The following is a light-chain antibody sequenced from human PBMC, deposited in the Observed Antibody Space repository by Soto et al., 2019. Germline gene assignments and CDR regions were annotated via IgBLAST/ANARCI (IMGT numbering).Light chain of an antibody. V-gene: IGKV3-11*01. CDR2: DAS. CDR1: QSVSSY. Sequence: EIVLTQSPATLSLSPGERATLSCRASQSVSSYLAWHQQKPGQAPRLLIYDASNRATGIPARFSGSGSGTDFTLTISSLEPEDFAVYYCQQRSNWPPIPFGQGTRLEIK. J-gene: IGKJ5*01. CDR3: QQRSNWPPIP.